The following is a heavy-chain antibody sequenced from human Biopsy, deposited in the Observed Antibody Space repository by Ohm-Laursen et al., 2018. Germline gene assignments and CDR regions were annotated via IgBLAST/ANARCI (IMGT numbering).Heavy chain of an antibody. V-gene: IGHV1-46*01. CDR2: INPSGSTT. Sequence: ASVKVSCKASGGTFSSYVISWVRQAPGQGLEWMGMINPSGSTTSYPQIFQGRVTMTRDTSKSTVYMELSSLRSADTAVYFCARNTGWYGDLYYFDYWGQGTLVTVST. CDR1: GGTFSSYV. J-gene: IGHJ4*02. CDR3: ARNTGWYGDLYYFDY. D-gene: IGHD6-19*01.